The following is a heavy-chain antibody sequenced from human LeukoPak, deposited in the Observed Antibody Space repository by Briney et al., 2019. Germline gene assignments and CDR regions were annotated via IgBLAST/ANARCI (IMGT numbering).Heavy chain of an antibody. D-gene: IGHD2-2*01. CDR1: GGSISSSSYY. V-gene: IGHV4-39*07. CDR2: IYYSGST. Sequence: SETLSFTCTVSGGSISSSSYYWGWIRQPPGKGLEWIGSIYYSGSTYYNPSLKSRVTISVDTSKNQFSLKLSSVTAADTAVYYCAREPSSWSSAPQPADDYWGQGTLVTVSS. CDR3: AREPSSWSSAPQPADDY. J-gene: IGHJ4*02.